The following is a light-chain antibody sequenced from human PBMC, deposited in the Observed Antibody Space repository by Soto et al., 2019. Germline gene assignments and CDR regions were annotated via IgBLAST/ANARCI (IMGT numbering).Light chain of an antibody. Sequence: QSALTQHHSASGSPGQSVTISCTGTSSDVGGYNYVSWYQQHPGKAPKLMIYEVSKRPSGVPDRFSGSKSGNTASLTVSGLQDEDEAYYYCSSYAGSNNLVFGGGTKLTVL. V-gene: IGLV2-8*01. CDR3: SSYAGSNNLV. J-gene: IGLJ2*01. CDR2: EVS. CDR1: SSDVGGYNY.